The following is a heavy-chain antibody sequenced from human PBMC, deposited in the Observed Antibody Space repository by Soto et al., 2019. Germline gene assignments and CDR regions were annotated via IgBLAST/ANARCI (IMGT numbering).Heavy chain of an antibody. CDR2: TYYRSKWYY. Sequence: SQTLSLTCVISGDSVPSNSAAWNWIRQSPSRGLEWLGRTYYRSKWYYGYAVSVKSRITIKPDTSKNQFSLQLNSVTPEDTAVYYCARIHSSSSSDMDVWGQGTTVTVSS. CDR3: ARIHSSSSSDMDV. V-gene: IGHV6-1*01. CDR1: GDSVPSNSAA. D-gene: IGHD6-6*01. J-gene: IGHJ6*02.